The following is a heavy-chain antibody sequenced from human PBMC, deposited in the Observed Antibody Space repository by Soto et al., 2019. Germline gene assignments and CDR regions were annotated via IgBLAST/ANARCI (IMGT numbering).Heavy chain of an antibody. V-gene: IGHV3-23*01. D-gene: IGHD3-3*01. Sequence: WGSLRLSCAASGFTFSDFGMSWVRQAPGKGLGSVSVISASGDATYYAASVKGRFTLSRDNSKNTLYLQMNSLTVADTAVYYCAKKVTIYAVDPADYWGQGPQVTVSS. CDR1: GFTFSDFG. J-gene: IGHJ4*02. CDR2: ISASGDAT. CDR3: AKKVTIYAVDPADY.